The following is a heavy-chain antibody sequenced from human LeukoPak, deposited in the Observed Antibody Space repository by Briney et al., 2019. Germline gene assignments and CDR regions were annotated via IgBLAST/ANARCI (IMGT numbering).Heavy chain of an antibody. Sequence: PSETLSLTCAVYGGSFSGYYWSWIRQPPGKGLEWIGEINHSGSTNYNPSLKSRVTISVDTSKNQFSLKLSSVTAADTAVYYCARAIPLWFGEFESDYWGQGTLVTVSS. V-gene: IGHV4-34*01. CDR1: GGSFSGYY. D-gene: IGHD3-10*01. CDR2: INHSGST. J-gene: IGHJ4*02. CDR3: ARAIPLWFGEFESDY.